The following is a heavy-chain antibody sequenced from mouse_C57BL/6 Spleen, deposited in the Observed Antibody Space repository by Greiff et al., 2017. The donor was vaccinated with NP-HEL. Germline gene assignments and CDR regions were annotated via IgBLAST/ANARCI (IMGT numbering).Heavy chain of an antibody. CDR2: IDPSDSET. J-gene: IGHJ1*03. V-gene: IGHV1-52*01. D-gene: IGHD2-3*01. CDR1: GYTFTSYW. Sequence: QVQLQQPGAELVRPGSSVKLSCKASGYTFTSYWMHWVKQRPIQGLEWIGNIDPSDSETHYNQKFKDKATLTVDKSSSAAYMQLSSLTSEDSAVYYCAREKDVGYSWYFGVWGTGTTVTVSS. CDR3: AREKDVGYSWYFGV.